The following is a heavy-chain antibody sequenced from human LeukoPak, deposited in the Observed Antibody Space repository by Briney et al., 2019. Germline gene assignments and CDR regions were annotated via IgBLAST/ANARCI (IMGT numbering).Heavy chain of an antibody. J-gene: IGHJ4*02. Sequence: PSETLSLTCTVSGGSISSGSSYWGWIRQPPGKGLEWIGSVYYSGSTYYNPSLKSRVTISVDTSKNQFSLKLSSVTAADTAVYYCASQRIVGAAGEHYWGQGTLVTVSS. CDR2: VYYSGST. CDR3: ASQRIVGAAGEHY. D-gene: IGHD1-26*01. CDR1: GGSISSGSSY. V-gene: IGHV4-39*01.